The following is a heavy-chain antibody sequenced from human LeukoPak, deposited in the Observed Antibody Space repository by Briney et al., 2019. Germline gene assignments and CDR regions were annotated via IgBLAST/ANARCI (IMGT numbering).Heavy chain of an antibody. Sequence: GGSLRLSCAASGFTFTNAWMNWVRQAPGKGLEWVGRIKSKTDGGITDYAAPVKGRFTISRDDSKTTLYLQMNSLKTEDTAVYYCTTEFTVPGAFDIWGQGTMVTVSS. CDR1: GFTFTNAW. V-gene: IGHV3-15*01. CDR3: TTEFTVPGAFDI. D-gene: IGHD4-17*01. J-gene: IGHJ3*02. CDR2: IKSKTDGGIT.